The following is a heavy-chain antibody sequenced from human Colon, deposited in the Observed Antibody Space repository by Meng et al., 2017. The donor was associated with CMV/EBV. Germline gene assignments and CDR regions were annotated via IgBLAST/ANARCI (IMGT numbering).Heavy chain of an antibody. V-gene: IGHV4-39*07. D-gene: IGHD4-17*01. CDR2: IYYSGNT. CDR1: GGSISSSSYY. J-gene: IGHJ5*02. Sequence: SGGSISSSSYYWGWVRQPTGKGLEWIGSIYYSGNTYYNESLKSRVTMSLDTSTNQVSLKLNYVTAADTAVYYCARDRRPFGDYRLDQWGQGTLVTVSS. CDR3: ARDRRPFGDYRLDQ.